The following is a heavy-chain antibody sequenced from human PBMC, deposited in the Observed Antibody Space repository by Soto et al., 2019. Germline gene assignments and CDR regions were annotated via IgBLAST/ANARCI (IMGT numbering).Heavy chain of an antibody. CDR1: GFTFGGYA. Sequence: PGGSLRLTCAASGFTFGGYAMSWVRQAPGKGLEWVSGISWNSGSIGYADSVKGRFTISRDNAKNSLYLQMNSLRAEDTALYYCAKDKIGSYGSLFSWGQGTLVTVSS. D-gene: IGHD5-18*01. J-gene: IGHJ4*02. CDR2: ISWNSGSI. V-gene: IGHV3-9*01. CDR3: AKDKIGSYGSLFS.